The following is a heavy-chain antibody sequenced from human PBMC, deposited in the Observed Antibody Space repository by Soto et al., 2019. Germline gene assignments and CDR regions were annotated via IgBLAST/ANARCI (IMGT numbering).Heavy chain of an antibody. D-gene: IGHD2-2*01. V-gene: IGHV4-4*07. CDR2: IYTSGST. Sequence: SETRSLNCPVSGGSISRYYWSWIRQPAGKGLEWIGRIYTSGSTNYNPSLKSRVTMSVDTSKNQISLKLSSVTAADTAVYYCARGGYRVPDIVVVSAAMFEPPPNNWFDPWGQGTLVTVSS. CDR1: GGSISRYY. CDR3: ARGGYRVPDIVVVSAAMFEPPPNNWFDP. J-gene: IGHJ5*02.